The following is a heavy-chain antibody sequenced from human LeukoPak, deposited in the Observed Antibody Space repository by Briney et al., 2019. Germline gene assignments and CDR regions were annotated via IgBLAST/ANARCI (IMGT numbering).Heavy chain of an antibody. CDR3: ARAYSGSDY. D-gene: IGHD1-26*01. J-gene: IGHJ4*02. CDR2: TSSSGSAM. V-gene: IGHV3-11*04. Sequence: PGGSLRLSCAASGFTFSDYYMSWIRQAPGKGLEWVSYTSSSGSAMYYSDSVKGRFTISRDNAKNSLFLQMNSLRAEDTAVYYCARAYSGSDYWGQGTLVAVSS. CDR1: GFTFSDYY.